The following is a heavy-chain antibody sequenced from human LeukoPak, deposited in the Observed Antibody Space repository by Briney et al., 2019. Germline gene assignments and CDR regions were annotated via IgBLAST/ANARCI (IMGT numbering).Heavy chain of an antibody. CDR2: FHTSGST. J-gene: IGHJ4*02. D-gene: IGHD3-10*01. Sequence: PSETLSLTCTVSGGSISSYYWSWVRQPAGKGLEWIGRFHTSGSTNYNPSLRSRVTMSEDASKNQFSLKLSSVTAADTAVYYCARQVRLLWFGELLYIPLSFDYWGQGTLVTVSS. CDR3: ARQVRLLWFGELLYIPLSFDY. V-gene: IGHV4-4*07. CDR1: GGSISSYY.